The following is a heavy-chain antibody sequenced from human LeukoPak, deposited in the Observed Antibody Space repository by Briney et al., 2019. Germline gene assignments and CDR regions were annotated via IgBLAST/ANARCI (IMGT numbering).Heavy chain of an antibody. CDR1: GYTFTSYG. Sequence: GASVKVSCKASGYTFTSYGISWVRQAPGQGLEWMGWISAYNGNTNYAQKLQGRVTMTTDTSTSTAYMELRSLRSDDTAVYYCAKDGPSGLEWLKAPGYWGQGTLVTVSS. CDR2: ISAYNGNT. V-gene: IGHV1-18*01. J-gene: IGHJ4*02. D-gene: IGHD3-3*01. CDR3: AKDGPSGLEWLKAPGY.